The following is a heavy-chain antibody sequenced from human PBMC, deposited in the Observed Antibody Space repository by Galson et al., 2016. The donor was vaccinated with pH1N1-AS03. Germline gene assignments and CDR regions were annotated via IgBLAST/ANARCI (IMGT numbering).Heavy chain of an antibody. D-gene: IGHD3-9*01. CDR2: VYYNGIT. Sequence: LSLTCAFSGGSTSSYYWSWIRQPPGKGLEWIGYVYYNGITNYNPSLKSRATISIDTSKNQFSLKLSSVTAADTAVYYCARGAYDILTGYYNSAPFDYWGRGTLITVSS. CDR3: ARGAYDILTGYYNSAPFDY. J-gene: IGHJ4*02. V-gene: IGHV4-59*01. CDR1: GGSTSSYY.